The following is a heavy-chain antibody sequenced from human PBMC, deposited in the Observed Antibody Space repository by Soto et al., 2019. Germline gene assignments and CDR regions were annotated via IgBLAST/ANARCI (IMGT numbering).Heavy chain of an antibody. CDR3: AGDRTGTTSTDD. V-gene: IGHV1-8*01. D-gene: IGHD1-1*01. J-gene: IGHJ6*02. Sequence: QVQLVQSGAEVKKPGASVKGSCKASGYTFASYDINWVRQATGQRLEWMGWMNPNSGNTGYAQKFQGRVTMTRNTSLSTAYMALSSLRSEDTAVYYCAGDRTGTTSTDDWGQRPTVPVSS. CDR2: MNPNSGNT. CDR1: GYTFASYD.